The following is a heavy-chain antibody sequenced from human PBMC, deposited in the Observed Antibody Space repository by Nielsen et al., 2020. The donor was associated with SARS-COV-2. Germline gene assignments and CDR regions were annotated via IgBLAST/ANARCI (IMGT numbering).Heavy chain of an antibody. J-gene: IGHJ4*02. CDR2: FDPEDGET. Sequence: ASVKVSCKVSGYTLTELSMHWVRQAPGKGLEWMGGFDPEDGETIYAQKFQGRVTMTRNTSISTAYMELSSLRSEDTAVYYCARDLIAVAGRPYYFDYWGQGTLVTVSS. D-gene: IGHD6-19*01. CDR1: GYTLTELS. CDR3: ARDLIAVAGRPYYFDY. V-gene: IGHV1-24*01.